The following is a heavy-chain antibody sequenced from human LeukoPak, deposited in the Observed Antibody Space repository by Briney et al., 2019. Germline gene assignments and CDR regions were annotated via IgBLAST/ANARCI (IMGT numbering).Heavy chain of an antibody. CDR2: IYYSGST. V-gene: IGHV4-39*01. CDR1: GGSISSSSYY. Sequence: SETLSLTCTVSGGSISSSSYYWGWIRQPPGKGLEWIGSIYYSGSTYYNPSLKSRVTISVDTSKNQFSLKLSSVTAADTAVYCCARHKGQQLVIQHWGQGTLVTVSS. CDR3: ARHKGQQLVIQH. J-gene: IGHJ1*01. D-gene: IGHD6-13*01.